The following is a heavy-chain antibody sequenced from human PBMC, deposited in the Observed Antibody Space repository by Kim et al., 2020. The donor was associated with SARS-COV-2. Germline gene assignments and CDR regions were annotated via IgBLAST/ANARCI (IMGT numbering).Heavy chain of an antibody. CDR2: ISYDGSNK. CDR3: AKDFFGDYYGSGSYYNYYYGMDV. D-gene: IGHD3-10*01. V-gene: IGHV3-30*18. CDR1: GFTFSSYG. J-gene: IGHJ6*02. Sequence: GGSLRLSCAASGFTFSSYGMNWVRQAPGKGLEWVAVISYDGSNKYYADSVKGRFTISRDNSKNTLYLQMNSLRAEDTAVYYCAKDFFGDYYGSGSYYNYYYGMDVWGQGTTVTVSS.